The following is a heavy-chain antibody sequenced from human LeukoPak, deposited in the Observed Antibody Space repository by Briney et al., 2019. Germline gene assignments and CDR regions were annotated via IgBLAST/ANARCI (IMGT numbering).Heavy chain of an antibody. CDR2: ISSSGSTI. D-gene: IGHD2-2*01. J-gene: IGHJ5*02. CDR3: ARAGLGDIVVVPADNNWFDP. Sequence: GGSLRLSCAASGFTFSSYEMNWVRQAPGKGLEWVSYISSSGSTIYYADSVKGRFTISRDNAKNSLYLQMNSLRAEDTAVYYCARAGLGDIVVVPADNNWFDPWGQETLVTVSS. V-gene: IGHV3-48*03. CDR1: GFTFSSYE.